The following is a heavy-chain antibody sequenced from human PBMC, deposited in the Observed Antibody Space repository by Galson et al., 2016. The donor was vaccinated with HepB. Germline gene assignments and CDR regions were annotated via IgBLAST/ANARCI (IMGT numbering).Heavy chain of an antibody. V-gene: IGHV3-30*18. J-gene: IGHJ4*02. CDR1: GFTFRRYG. CDR3: AKGFDSRRDGWYNY. CDR2: ISYDGSYQ. Sequence: SLRLSCAASGFTFRRYGMSWVRQVPGKGLEWAAVISYDGSYQYYADSVKGRSTISRDNSKNTLYLQMNSLRAEDTALYYCAKGFDSRRDGWYNYWGQGTLVTVSS. D-gene: IGHD6-19*01.